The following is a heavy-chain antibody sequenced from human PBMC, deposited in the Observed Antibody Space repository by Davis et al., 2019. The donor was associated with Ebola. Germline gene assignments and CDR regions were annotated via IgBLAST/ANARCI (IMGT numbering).Heavy chain of an antibody. V-gene: IGHV4-31*03. CDR1: GGSISRDGSY. CDR2: IYYSGST. J-gene: IGHJ6*03. Sequence: PSETLSLTCTVSGGSISRDGSYWTWIRQHPGKGLEWIGYIYYSGSTYYKPSLKSRVTISLATSKNQFSLNLYSVTAADTAVYYCARDLRYDSSGYDYYCYMDVWGKGTTVTVSS. D-gene: IGHD3-22*01. CDR3: ARDLRYDSSGYDYYCYMDV.